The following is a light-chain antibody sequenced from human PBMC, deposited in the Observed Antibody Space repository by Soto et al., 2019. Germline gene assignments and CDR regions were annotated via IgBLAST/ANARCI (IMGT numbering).Light chain of an antibody. CDR2: GAS. CDR1: QSISNN. V-gene: IGKV3D-15*01. J-gene: IGKJ1*01. Sequence: EIVMTQSPATLSVSPGERATLSCRASQSISNNLAWYQQKPGQAPRLLISGASTRATGLPARFSGSGSGTEFTLTISSLQSEDFAVYYCQQYNNWPRTFGQGTKVEIK. CDR3: QQYNNWPRT.